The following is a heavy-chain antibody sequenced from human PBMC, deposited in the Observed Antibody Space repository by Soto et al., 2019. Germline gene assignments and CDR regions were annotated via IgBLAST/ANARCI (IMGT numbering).Heavy chain of an antibody. CDR3: ARDLGSAFDAFDI. CDR2: INAGNGNT. Sequence: ASVKVVCKASGYTLTSYAMHWVRQAPGQRLEWMGWINAGNGNTKYSQKFQGRVTITRDTSASTAYMELSSLRSEDTAVYYCARDLGSAFDAFDIWGQGTMVTVSS. CDR1: GYTLTSYA. J-gene: IGHJ3*02. V-gene: IGHV1-3*01.